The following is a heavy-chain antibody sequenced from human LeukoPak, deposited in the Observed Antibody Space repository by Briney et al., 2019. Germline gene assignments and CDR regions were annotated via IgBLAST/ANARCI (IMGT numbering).Heavy chain of an antibody. Sequence: RPGTSLRLSCAASGFTFTNYGMHWVRQAPGKGLEWVALIIFDGYYKYYSDSVKGRFTISSDTSKNTLYLQMNSLRAEDAAVYYCARDLSPVVRASPMGYWGQGTPVTVSS. D-gene: IGHD3-10*01. CDR1: GFTFTNYG. V-gene: IGHV3-30*03. J-gene: IGHJ4*02. CDR2: IIFDGYYK. CDR3: ARDLSPVVRASPMGY.